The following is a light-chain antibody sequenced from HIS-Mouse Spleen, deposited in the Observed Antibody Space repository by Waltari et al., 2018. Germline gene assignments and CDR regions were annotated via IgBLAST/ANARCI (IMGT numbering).Light chain of an antibody. Sequence: SYELTQPPSVSVSPGQTARITCSGDALPKKYAYWYQQKAGQAPVLGIYEDSKRPSGIHGRFSGSSSETMATLTISGAQVEDEADYYCYSTDSSGNHRVFGGGTKLTVL. CDR3: YSTDSSGNHRV. J-gene: IGLJ2*01. CDR1: ALPKKY. CDR2: EDS. V-gene: IGLV3-10*01.